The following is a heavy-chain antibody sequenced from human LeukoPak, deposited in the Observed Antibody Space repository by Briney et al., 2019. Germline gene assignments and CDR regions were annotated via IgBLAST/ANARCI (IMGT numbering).Heavy chain of an antibody. CDR3: ARGSYPYYFDY. CDR2: IYTRGST. CDR1: GGSISSYY. D-gene: IGHD1-26*01. V-gene: IGHV4-4*07. Sequence: SETLSLTCTVSGGSISSYYWSWIRQPAGKGLEWIGPIYTRGSTNYNPSLESRVTMSVDTSKNQFSLKLTSVTAADTAVYYCARGSYPYYFDYWGQGTLVTVSS. J-gene: IGHJ4*02.